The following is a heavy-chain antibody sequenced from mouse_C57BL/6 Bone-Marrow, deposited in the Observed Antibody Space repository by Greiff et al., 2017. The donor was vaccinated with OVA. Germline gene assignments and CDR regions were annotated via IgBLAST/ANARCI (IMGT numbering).Heavy chain of an antibody. V-gene: IGHV1-59*01. D-gene: IGHD2-1*01. J-gene: IGHJ2*01. CDR2: IDPSDSYT. CDR1: GYTFTSYW. CDR3: ARDGNYEGFDY. Sequence: VQLQQPGAELVRPGTSVKLSCKASGYTFTSYWMHWVKQRPGQGLEWIGVIDPSDSYTNYNQKFKGKATLTVDTSSSTAYMQLSSLTSEDSAVYYCARDGNYEGFDYWGQGTTLTVSS.